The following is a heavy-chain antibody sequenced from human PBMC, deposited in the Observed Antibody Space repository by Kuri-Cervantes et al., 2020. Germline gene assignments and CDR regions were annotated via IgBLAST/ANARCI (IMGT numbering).Heavy chain of an antibody. V-gene: IGHV4-30-4*01. CDR3: ARVEPMFCSSTSCYVRD. Sequence: SETLSLTCTVSGGSISRGDYYWSWIRQPPGKGLEWIGYIYYSGSTYYNPSLKSRVTISVDTSKNQFSLKLSSVTAADTAVYYCARVEPMFCSSTSCYVRDWGQGTLVTVSS. J-gene: IGHJ4*02. D-gene: IGHD2-2*01. CDR2: IYYSGST. CDR1: GGSISRGDYY.